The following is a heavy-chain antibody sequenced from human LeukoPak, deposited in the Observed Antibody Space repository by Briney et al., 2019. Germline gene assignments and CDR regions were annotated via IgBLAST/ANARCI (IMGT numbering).Heavy chain of an antibody. V-gene: IGHV4-34*01. J-gene: IGHJ5*02. CDR3: ARRLGALHWFDP. CDR1: GGSFSGYY. D-gene: IGHD1-26*01. CDR2: INHSGST. Sequence: PSETLSLTCAVYGGSFSGYYWSWIRQPPGKGLEWIGEINHSGSTNYNPSLKSRVTISVDTFKNQFSLKLSSVTAADTAVYYCARRLGALHWFDPWGQGTLVTVSS.